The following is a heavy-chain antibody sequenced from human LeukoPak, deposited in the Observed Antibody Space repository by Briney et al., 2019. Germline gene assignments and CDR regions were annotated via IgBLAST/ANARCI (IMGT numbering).Heavy chain of an antibody. CDR2: VNPGGDST. CDR3: AKDRAGTRWAD. Sequence: GGSLSLSCAVSGFTFCIYSMTWVRQAPGKGLEWVLTVNPGGDSTYYAHSAKGRFTISRDNSKNTVYLQRSSLRAEDTAIYYCAKDRAGTRWADWGQGTLVTVSS. D-gene: IGHD1-7*01. J-gene: IGHJ4*02. V-gene: IGHV3-23*01. CDR1: GFTFCIYS.